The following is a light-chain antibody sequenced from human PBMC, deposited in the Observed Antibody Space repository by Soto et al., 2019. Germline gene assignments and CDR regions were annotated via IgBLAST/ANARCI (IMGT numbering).Light chain of an antibody. V-gene: IGLV3-21*04. CDR3: QVWDSGSAHVV. CDR1: NIGSKG. Sequence: SYELTQPPSVSVAQGKTASISCGGNNIGSKGVHWYQQKPGQAPVLVIYSDTDLPPVIPQRFSGSNSANLATRTISRVEAGDEADYYCQVWDSGSAHVVFGGGTKVTVL. CDR2: SDT. J-gene: IGLJ2*01.